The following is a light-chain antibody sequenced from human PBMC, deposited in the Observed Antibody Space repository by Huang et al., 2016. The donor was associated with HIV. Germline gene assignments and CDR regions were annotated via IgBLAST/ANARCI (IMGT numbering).Light chain of an antibody. CDR1: QYVSSN. Sequence: ERVMTQSPDTLSVSPGERATLYCRASQYVSSNLAVYQQKPGQAPRLLVYGASTRVIDIPARFSGSGSGTEFTLTISSLQSEDSAVYYCQQYNNWPRTFGQGTKLEIK. J-gene: IGKJ2*01. CDR3: QQYNNWPRT. CDR2: GAS. V-gene: IGKV3-15*01.